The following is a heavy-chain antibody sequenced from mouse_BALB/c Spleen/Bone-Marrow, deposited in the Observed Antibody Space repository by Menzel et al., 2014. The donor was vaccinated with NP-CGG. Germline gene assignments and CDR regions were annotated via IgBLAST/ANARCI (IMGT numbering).Heavy chain of an antibody. J-gene: IGHJ1*01. Sequence: QVQLQQSGAELMKPGASVKISCMATGYTFRSYWIEWVKQRPGHGLEWIGEMLPGSGSTDYNENFKGKATFTADTSSNTAYMQLSSLTSADSAVYYCARVIYWYLHVWGAGTTVPVTS. CDR2: MLPGSGST. V-gene: IGHV1-9*01. CDR3: ARVIYWYLHV. CDR1: GYTFRSYW.